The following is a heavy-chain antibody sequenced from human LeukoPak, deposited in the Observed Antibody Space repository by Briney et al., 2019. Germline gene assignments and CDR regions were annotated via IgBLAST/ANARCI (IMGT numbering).Heavy chain of an antibody. CDR2: ISWNSGSI. CDR3: AKGQITMVRGVIITESGYFDY. CDR1: GFTFDDYA. J-gene: IGHJ4*02. D-gene: IGHD3-10*01. V-gene: IGHV3-9*01. Sequence: GRSLRLSCAASGFTFDDYAMHWVRQAPGKGLEWVSGISWNSGSIGYADSVKGRFTISRDNAKNSLYLQMNSLRAEDTALYYCAKGQITMVRGVIITESGYFDYWGQGTLVTVSS.